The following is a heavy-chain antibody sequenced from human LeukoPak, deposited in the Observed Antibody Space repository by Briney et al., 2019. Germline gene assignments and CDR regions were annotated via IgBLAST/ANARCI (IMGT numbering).Heavy chain of an antibody. CDR3: ARDPDDIVGVNFHC. CDR2: INQDGSDI. J-gene: IGHJ4*02. CDR1: GFTFNRDW. V-gene: IGHV3-7*01. Sequence: TGGSLRLSCAASGFTFNRDWMNWVRQPPGKGLEWVANINQDGSDIYYVDSVKGRFTISRDNAKISLYLQMNSLRPGCTALYHCARDPDDIVGVNFHCWGQGNLVIASS. D-gene: IGHD1-26*01.